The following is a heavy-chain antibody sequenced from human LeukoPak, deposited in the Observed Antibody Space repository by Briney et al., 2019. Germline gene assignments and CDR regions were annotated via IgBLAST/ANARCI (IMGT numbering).Heavy chain of an antibody. J-gene: IGHJ4*02. D-gene: IGHD6-6*01. Sequence: ASVTVSCKASGGTFSSYAISWVRQAPGQGLEWMGRIIPILGIANYAQKFQGRVTITADKSTSTAYMELSSLRSEDTAVYYCARLMRGSSPEHFDYWGQGTLVTVSS. CDR2: IIPILGIA. V-gene: IGHV1-69*04. CDR1: GGTFSSYA. CDR3: ARLMRGSSPEHFDY.